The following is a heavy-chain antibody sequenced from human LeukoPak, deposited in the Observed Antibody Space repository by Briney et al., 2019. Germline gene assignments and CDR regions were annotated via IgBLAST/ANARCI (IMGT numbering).Heavy chain of an antibody. CDR3: ARLTFGYSLGWFDP. V-gene: IGHV4-59*08. D-gene: IGHD5-18*01. CDR2: IYYSGST. CDR1: GGSTSSYY. Sequence: SETLSLTCTVSGGSTSSYYWSWIRQPPGKGLEWIGYIYYSGSTNYNPSLKSRVTISVDTSKNQFSLKLSSVTAADTAVYYCARLTFGYSLGWFDPWGQGTLVTVSS. J-gene: IGHJ5*02.